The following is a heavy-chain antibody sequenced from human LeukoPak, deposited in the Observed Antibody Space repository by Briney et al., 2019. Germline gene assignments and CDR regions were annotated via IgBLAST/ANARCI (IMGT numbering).Heavy chain of an antibody. D-gene: IGHD1-26*01. Sequence: GGSLRLSCAASGFTFSSYAMSWVRQAPGKGLEWVSAISGSGGSTYYADSVKGRFTISRDNSKNTLYLQMNSLRAEDTAVYYCAKDLKLYKTKRGAFDYWDQGTLVTVSS. CDR2: ISGSGGST. J-gene: IGHJ4*02. CDR1: GFTFSSYA. V-gene: IGHV3-23*01. CDR3: AKDLKLYKTKRGAFDY.